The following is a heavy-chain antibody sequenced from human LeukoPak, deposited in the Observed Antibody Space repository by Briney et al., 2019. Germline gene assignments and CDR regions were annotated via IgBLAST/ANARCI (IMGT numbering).Heavy chain of an antibody. D-gene: IGHD6-19*01. CDR1: GYTFTSYD. J-gene: IGHJ4*02. Sequence: ASVKVSCKASGYTFTSYDINWVRQATGQGLEWMGWISAYNGNTNYAQKLQGRVTMTTDTSTSTAYMELRSLRSDDTAVYYCARDRGSGWFVYWGQGTLVTVSS. V-gene: IGHV1-18*01. CDR2: ISAYNGNT. CDR3: ARDRGSGWFVY.